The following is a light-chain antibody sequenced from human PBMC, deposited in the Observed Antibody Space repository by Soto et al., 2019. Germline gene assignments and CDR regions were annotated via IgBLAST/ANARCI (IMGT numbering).Light chain of an antibody. CDR2: DAS. J-gene: IGKJ1*01. V-gene: IGKV1-5*01. CDR1: QSISSW. CDR3: QHYRSYSWT. Sequence: DIPMTPSPSTLSASVGDRVTITCRASQSISSWLAWYQQKPGKAPMLLIYDASSLESGAPSRFSGTGLGTEFTLTIGSLRPDDFATYYCQHYRSYSWTFGQGAKVDIK.